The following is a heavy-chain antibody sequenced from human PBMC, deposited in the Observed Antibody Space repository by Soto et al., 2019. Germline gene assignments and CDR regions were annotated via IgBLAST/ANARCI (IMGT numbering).Heavy chain of an antibody. D-gene: IGHD6-6*01. CDR3: ARDHSSSSIDAFDI. Sequence: ASVKVSCKASGYTFTSYGISWVRQAPGQGLEWMGWISAYNGNTNYAQKLQGRVTMTTDTSTSTAYMELRSLRSDDTAVYDCARDHSSSSIDAFDIWGQGTMVTVSS. CDR1: GYTFTSYG. V-gene: IGHV1-18*01. CDR2: ISAYNGNT. J-gene: IGHJ3*02.